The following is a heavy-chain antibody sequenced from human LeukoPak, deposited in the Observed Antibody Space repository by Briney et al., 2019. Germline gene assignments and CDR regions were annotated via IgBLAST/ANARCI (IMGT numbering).Heavy chain of an antibody. V-gene: IGHV3-23*01. CDR1: GFTFSSYA. CDR2: ISGSGDST. CDR3: AKAVSPVDVGY. J-gene: IGHJ4*02. Sequence: GGSLRLSCAASGFTFSSYAMSWVRQAPGKGLEWVSAISGSGDSTYYADTVKGRFTISRDNSKNTLNLQMNSLRAEDTAVYFCAKAVSPVDVGYSGRGTLVTVSS. D-gene: IGHD5-12*01.